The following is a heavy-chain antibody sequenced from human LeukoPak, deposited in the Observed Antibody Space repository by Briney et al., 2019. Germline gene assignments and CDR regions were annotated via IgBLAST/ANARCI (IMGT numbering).Heavy chain of an antibody. CDR1: GFDFSAYE. V-gene: IGHV3-48*03. D-gene: IGHD3-22*01. CDR3: TTLGYHLDS. Sequence: GGSLRLSCAASGFDFSAYEMNWVRQAPGKGLEWVSYFAGSDTTTYYADSVKGRFTISRDNAKNILYLQMNRLRFEDTALYYCTTLGYHLDSWGQGTLVTVSS. J-gene: IGHJ4*02. CDR2: FAGSDTTT.